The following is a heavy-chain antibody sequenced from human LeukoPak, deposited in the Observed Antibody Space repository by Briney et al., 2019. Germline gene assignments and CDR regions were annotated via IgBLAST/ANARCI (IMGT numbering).Heavy chain of an antibody. CDR2: ISSSSSTI. CDR1: GFTFSSYS. CDR3: ARGRSFDY. V-gene: IGHV3-48*04. J-gene: IGHJ4*02. Sequence: PGGSLRLSCAASGFTFSSYSMNWVRQAPGKGLEWVSYISSSSSTIYCADSVKGRFTISKDNAKNSLYLQMNSLRAEDTAVYYCARGRSFDYWGQGTLVTVSS.